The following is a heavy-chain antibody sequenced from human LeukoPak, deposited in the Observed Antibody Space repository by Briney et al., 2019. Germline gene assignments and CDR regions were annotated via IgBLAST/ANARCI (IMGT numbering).Heavy chain of an antibody. Sequence: SETLSLTCTVSGGSISSSYSYWGWIRQPPGKGLEWIGNIYYSGSTYYSPSLTSRVTVSVDTSENQFSLKLSSVTAADTAVYYCARVQLERPTYFDYWGQGTLVTVSS. CDR1: GGSISSSYSY. V-gene: IGHV4-39*07. CDR2: IYYSGST. CDR3: ARVQLERPTYFDY. D-gene: IGHD1-1*01. J-gene: IGHJ4*02.